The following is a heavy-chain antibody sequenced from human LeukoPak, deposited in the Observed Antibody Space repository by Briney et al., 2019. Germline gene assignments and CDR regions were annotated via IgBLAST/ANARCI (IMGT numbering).Heavy chain of an antibody. D-gene: IGHD3-3*01. CDR3: ATYDSWSGYNIAY. Sequence: GGSLRLSCVVSGFTLSSRWMMWVRQAPGKGLEWMTNINRDGSERNYVDSVKGRFTITRDNAENSLYLQMNSLKVEDTAIYYCATYDSWSGYNIAYWGQGTLVTVSS. V-gene: IGHV3-7*03. J-gene: IGHJ4*02. CDR1: GFTLSSRW. CDR2: INRDGSER.